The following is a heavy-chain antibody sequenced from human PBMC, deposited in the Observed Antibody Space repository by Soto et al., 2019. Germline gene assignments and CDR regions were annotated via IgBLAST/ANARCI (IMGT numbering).Heavy chain of an antibody. CDR3: ARGTRALITSFFAY. Sequence: PSETLSLTCSVSGDAISNFYWSWIRQTPGRGLEWIGCVHESGSTDYNPSLKGRVTISLRTSKSQFSLSLRSATAADTATYYCARGTRALITSFFAYWGQGIPVTVSS. J-gene: IGHJ4*02. D-gene: IGHD1-20*01. CDR2: VHESGST. V-gene: IGHV4-59*03. CDR1: GDAISNFY.